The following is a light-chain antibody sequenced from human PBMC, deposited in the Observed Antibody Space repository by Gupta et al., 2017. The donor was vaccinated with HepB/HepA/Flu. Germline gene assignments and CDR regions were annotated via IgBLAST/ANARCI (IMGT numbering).Light chain of an antibody. CDR3: QQYGNSPWT. CDR1: HSVTSTY. J-gene: IGKJ1*01. V-gene: IGKV3-20*01. CDR2: GVS. Sequence: IVLTQSPGTLSLSPGERATLSCRASHSVTSTYLAWYQQKPAQAPRLLIYGVSSRASGIPDRFSGRGSGTDFTLIINRVEPEDSAMYYCQQYGNSPWTFGQGTKVEIE.